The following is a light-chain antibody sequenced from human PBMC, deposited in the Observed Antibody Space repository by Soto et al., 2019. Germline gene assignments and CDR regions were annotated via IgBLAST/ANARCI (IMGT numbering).Light chain of an antibody. CDR2: EVT. CDR3: SSYTSTSTV. J-gene: IGLJ1*01. CDR1: SSDGDDYKD. V-gene: IGLV2-14*01. Sequence: QSALTQPASVSGSPGQSITISCTGISSDGDDYKDVSWYQQHPGKAPKLMIYEVTYRPSGVSNRFSGSKSSNTASLTISGLQAEDEADYYCSSYTSTSTVFGTGTKVTVL.